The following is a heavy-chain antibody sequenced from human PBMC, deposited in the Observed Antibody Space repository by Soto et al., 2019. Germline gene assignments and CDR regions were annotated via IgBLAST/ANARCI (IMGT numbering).Heavy chain of an antibody. J-gene: IGHJ6*02. CDR3: AREAIVAEGTTGMDV. Sequence: ASVKVSCKASGYTLTTFFMHWVRQAPAQGLEWMGVINPGYPAGRSTTYAQKFQGRVTMTTDTSTSTVYMELSRLRCGDTAVYSCAREAIVAEGTTGMDVWGQGTTVTVS. D-gene: IGHD2-15*01. V-gene: IGHV1-46*01. CDR2: INPGYPAGRST. CDR1: GYTLTTFF.